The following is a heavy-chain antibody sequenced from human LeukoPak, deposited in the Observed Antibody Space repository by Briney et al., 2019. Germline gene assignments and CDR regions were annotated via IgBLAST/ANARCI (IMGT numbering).Heavy chain of an antibody. V-gene: IGHV4-39*01. J-gene: IGHJ4*02. D-gene: IGHD5-18*01. CDR2: IYYSGIT. CDR1: GDSITNSNFC. CDR3: ASRGYSYGLRRDVDY. Sequence: SETLSLTCTVSGDSITNSNFCWGWVRQPPGRGLEWIGSIYYSGITYSSPSLKSRVTLTVDTSKNQFSLKLNSVTAADTAVYYCASRGYSYGLRRDVDYWGQGTLVTVSS.